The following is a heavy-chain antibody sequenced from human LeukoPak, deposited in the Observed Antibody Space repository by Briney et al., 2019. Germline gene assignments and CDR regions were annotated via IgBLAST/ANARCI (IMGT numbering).Heavy chain of an antibody. CDR3: ASHKAAAGGSDY. D-gene: IGHD6-13*01. CDR1: GYSFTSYW. Sequence: ESLKISCKGSGYSFTSYWISWVRQMPGKGLEWMGRIDPSDSYTNYSPSFQGHVTISADKSISTAYLQWSSLKASDTAMYYCASHKAAAGGSDYWGQGTLVTVSS. CDR2: IDPSDSYT. V-gene: IGHV5-10-1*01. J-gene: IGHJ4*02.